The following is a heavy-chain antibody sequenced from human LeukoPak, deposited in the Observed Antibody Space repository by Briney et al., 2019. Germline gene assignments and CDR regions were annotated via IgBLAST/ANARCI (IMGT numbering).Heavy chain of an antibody. CDR3: ARVTGYMIEDYFDY. CDR2: IYYSGST. V-gene: IGHV4-38-2*02. Sequence: SETLSLTCTVSGYSISSGYYWGWIRQPPGKGLEWIGYIYYSGSTNYNPSLKSRVTISVDTSKNQFSLKLRSVTAADTAVYYCARVTGYMIEDYFDYWGQGTLVTVSS. CDR1: GYSISSGYY. D-gene: IGHD3-22*01. J-gene: IGHJ4*02.